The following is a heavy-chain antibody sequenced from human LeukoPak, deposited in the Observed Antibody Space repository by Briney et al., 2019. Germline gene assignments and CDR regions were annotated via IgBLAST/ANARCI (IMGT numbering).Heavy chain of an antibody. J-gene: IGHJ4*02. V-gene: IGHV3-7*01. CDR3: VRDPSAYCGGDCPDY. D-gene: IGHD2-21*02. CDR2: IKQDGSEK. CDR1: GFTSSSYW. Sequence: GGSLRLSCAASGFTSSSYWMSWVRQAPGKGLEWVANIKQDGSEKYYVDSVEGRFTISRDNAKNSLYLQMNSLRAEDTAVYYCVRDPSAYCGGDCPDYWGQGTLVTVSS.